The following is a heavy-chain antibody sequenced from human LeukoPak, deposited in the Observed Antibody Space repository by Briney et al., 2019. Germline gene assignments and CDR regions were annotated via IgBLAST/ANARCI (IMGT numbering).Heavy chain of an antibody. CDR3: ARQKRQLWFVDWFDP. CDR2: IYYSGST. CDR1: GGSISSSGYY. Sequence: PSETLSLTCTVSGGSISSSGYYWGWIRQPPGKGLEWIGSIYYSGSTYYNPSLKSRVTISVDTSKNQFSLKLSSVTAADTAVYYCARQKRQLWFVDWFDPWGQGTLVTVSS. J-gene: IGHJ5*02. D-gene: IGHD5-18*01. V-gene: IGHV4-39*01.